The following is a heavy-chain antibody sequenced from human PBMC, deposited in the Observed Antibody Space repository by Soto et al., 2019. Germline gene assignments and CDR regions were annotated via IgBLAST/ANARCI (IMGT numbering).Heavy chain of an antibody. Sequence: EVQLLESGGDLVQPGGSLRLSCAASGFTFSNFGMSWVRQAQGKGLEWVSAISASSASTYYADSVLGRFTISRDNSKKTLYLRMNSVRGEDTAVYYCATAPVSEYSAYDLAFDYWGQGTPVTVSS. V-gene: IGHV3-23*01. J-gene: IGHJ4*02. CDR3: ATAPVSEYSAYDLAFDY. CDR2: ISASSAST. CDR1: GFTFSNFG. D-gene: IGHD5-12*01.